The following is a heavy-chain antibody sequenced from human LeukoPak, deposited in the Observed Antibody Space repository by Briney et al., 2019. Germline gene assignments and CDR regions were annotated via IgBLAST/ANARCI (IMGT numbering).Heavy chain of an antibody. CDR3: ARIRAAAATGNYFDY. V-gene: IGHV4-39*01. Sequence: SETLSLTCTVSGDSISSSRYYWGWIRQPPGKGLEWIGSVSYSGSPYYNPSLKSRVTTSVDTSKNQFSLRLSSVTAADTAVYYCARIRAAAATGNYFDYWGQGTLVTVSS. D-gene: IGHD6-13*01. CDR2: VSYSGSP. J-gene: IGHJ4*02. CDR1: GDSISSSRYY.